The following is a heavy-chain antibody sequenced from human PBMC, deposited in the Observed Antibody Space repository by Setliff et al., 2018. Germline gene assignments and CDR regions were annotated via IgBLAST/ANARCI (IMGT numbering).Heavy chain of an antibody. D-gene: IGHD1-1*01. CDR3: RQAVVGRDVFDI. CDR2: INQSGSG. V-gene: IGHV4-34*01. Sequence: SETLSLTCNVYGGSFDTYYWSWIRQPPGKGLEWFGEINQSGSGDYNPFFKGRVTISVDTSKKQFSLTLTSVTAADTALYYCRQAVVGRDVFDIWGQGTVVTV. J-gene: IGHJ3*02. CDR1: GGSFDTYY.